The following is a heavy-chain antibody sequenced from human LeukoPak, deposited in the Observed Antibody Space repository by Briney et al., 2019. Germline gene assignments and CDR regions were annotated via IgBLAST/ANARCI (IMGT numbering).Heavy chain of an antibody. V-gene: IGHV3-23*01. CDR3: AKDRCSGGGCYTYFDY. CDR2: ISGSGGRT. J-gene: IGHJ4*02. CDR1: GFTFSSYA. Sequence: GRSLRLSCAASGFTFSSYAMSWVRQAPGKGLEWVSAISGSGGRTYYADSVKGRFTISRDNSKNTLYLQMNSLRAEDTAVYYCAKDRCSGGGCYTYFDYWGQGTLVTVSS. D-gene: IGHD2-15*01.